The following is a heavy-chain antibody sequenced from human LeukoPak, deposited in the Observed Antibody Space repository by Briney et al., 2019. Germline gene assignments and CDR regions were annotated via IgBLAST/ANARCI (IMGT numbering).Heavy chain of an antibody. CDR2: IYYSGST. D-gene: IGHD3-10*01. V-gene: IGHV4-59*01. Sequence: SETLSLTCTVSGGSISSYYWSWIRQPPGKGLEWIGYIYYSGSTNYNPSLKSRVAISVDTSKNQFSLKLTSVTAADTAVYFCARGGYYGSGNDFRFDPWGQGTLVTGSS. CDR1: GGSISSYY. CDR3: ARGGYYGSGNDFRFDP. J-gene: IGHJ5*02.